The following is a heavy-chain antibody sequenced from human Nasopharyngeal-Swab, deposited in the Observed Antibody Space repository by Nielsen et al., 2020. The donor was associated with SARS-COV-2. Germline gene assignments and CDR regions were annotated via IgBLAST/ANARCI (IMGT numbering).Heavy chain of an antibody. CDR3: AKASVDYSGSGSYSDY. Sequence: GESLKISCADSGITFSNYAMSWVRQAPGKGLEWVSAISGSGGSTYYADSVKGRFTLSRDNSKNTLYLQMNSLRVEDTAVYYCAKASVDYSGSGSYSDYWGQRTLVTVSS. J-gene: IGHJ4*02. D-gene: IGHD3-10*01. CDR1: GITFSNYA. V-gene: IGHV3-23*01. CDR2: ISGSGGST.